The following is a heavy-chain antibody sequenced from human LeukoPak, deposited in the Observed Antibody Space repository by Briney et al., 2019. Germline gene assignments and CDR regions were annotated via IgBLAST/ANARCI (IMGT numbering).Heavy chain of an antibody. D-gene: IGHD4-23*01. CDR3: ARPLAPDYGGNYDCFDY. CDR1: GFTFSSYA. V-gene: IGHV3-30-3*01. Sequence: PGGSLRLSCAASGFTFSSYAMHWVRQAPGKGLEWVAVISYDGSNKYYADSVKGRFTISRDNSKNTLYLQMNSLRAEDTAVYYCARPLAPDYGGNYDCFDYWGQGTLVTVSS. J-gene: IGHJ4*02. CDR2: ISYDGSNK.